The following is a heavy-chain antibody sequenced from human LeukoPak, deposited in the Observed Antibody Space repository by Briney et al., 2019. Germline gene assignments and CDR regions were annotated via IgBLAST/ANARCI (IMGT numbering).Heavy chain of an antibody. CDR1: GGSFSGYY. CDR3: ARGVYSQGFRMDV. J-gene: IGHJ6*04. V-gene: IGHV4-34*01. Sequence: SETLSLTCAVYGGSFSGYYWSWIRQPPGKGLEWIGEINHSGSTNYNPSLKSRVTISVDTSKNQFSLKLSSVTAADTAVYYCARGVYSQGFRMDVWGKGTTVTVSP. D-gene: IGHD6-13*01. CDR2: INHSGST.